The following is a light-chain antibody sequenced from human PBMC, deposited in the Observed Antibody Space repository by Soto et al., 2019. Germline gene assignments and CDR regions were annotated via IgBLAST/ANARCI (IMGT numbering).Light chain of an antibody. CDR2: LNSDGSH. CDR1: SGHSNYA. J-gene: IGLJ2*01. Sequence: QLVLTQSPSASASLGASVKLTCTLSSGHSNYAIAWHQQQSEKGPRYLMKLNSDGSHSKGDGIPDRFSGSSSGAERYLTISSLQSDDEADYYCQTWGSGIVVFGGGTTVTVL. V-gene: IGLV4-69*01. CDR3: QTWGSGIVV.